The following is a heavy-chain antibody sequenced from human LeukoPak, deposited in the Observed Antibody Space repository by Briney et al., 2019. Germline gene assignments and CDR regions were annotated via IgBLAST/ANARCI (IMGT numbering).Heavy chain of an antibody. D-gene: IGHD3-22*01. CDR1: GGSISSYY. J-gene: IGHJ5*02. CDR3: ARDQRYYYDSSGYYYWFDP. V-gene: IGHV4-59*01. Sequence: SETLSLTCTVSGGSISSYYWSWIRQPPGKGLEWIGYIYYSGSTNYNPPLKSRVTISVDTSKNQFSLKLSSVTAADTAVYYCARDQRYYYDSSGYYYWFDPWGQGTLVTVSS. CDR2: IYYSGST.